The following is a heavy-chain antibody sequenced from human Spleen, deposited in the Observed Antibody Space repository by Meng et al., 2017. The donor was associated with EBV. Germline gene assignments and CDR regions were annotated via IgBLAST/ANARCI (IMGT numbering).Heavy chain of an antibody. Sequence: QLKEWGAGLLKPSETLSLPRAVYGGSFSGYYWSWIRQPPGKGLEWIGEINHSGSTNYNPSLKSRVTISVDTSKNQFSLKLSSVTAADTAVYYCARTYYYGSGSYYPKPRQDYWGQGTLVTVSS. V-gene: IGHV4-34*01. J-gene: IGHJ4*02. CDR3: ARTYYYGSGSYYPKPRQDY. D-gene: IGHD3-10*01. CDR2: INHSGST. CDR1: GGSFSGYY.